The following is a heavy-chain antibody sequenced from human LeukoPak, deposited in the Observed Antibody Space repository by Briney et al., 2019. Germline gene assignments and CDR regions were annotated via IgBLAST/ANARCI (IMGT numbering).Heavy chain of an antibody. CDR2: ISSSGTTM. CDR3: VRYGLGAYYYYGMDV. CDR1: GFTFSSYA. J-gene: IGHJ6*02. V-gene: IGHV3-48*03. Sequence: PGGSLRLSCAASGFTFSSYAMSWVRQAPGKGLEWVAYISSSGTTMYYADSVKGRFAISRDNAKNSLYLQMNSLRAEDTAAYYCVRYGLGAYYYYGMDVWGQGATVTVSS. D-gene: IGHD3-10*01.